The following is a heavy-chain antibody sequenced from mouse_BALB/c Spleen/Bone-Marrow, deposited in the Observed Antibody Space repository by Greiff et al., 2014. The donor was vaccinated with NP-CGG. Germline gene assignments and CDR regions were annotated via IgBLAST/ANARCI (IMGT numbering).Heavy chain of an antibody. V-gene: IGHV1-87*01. CDR3: ARGAPFDY. J-gene: IGHJ2*01. CDR1: GYTFTSYW. CDR2: IYPGDGDT. Sequence: QVQLQQSGAELARPGASVKLSCKASGYTFTSYWMQWVKQRPGQGLEWIGAIYPGDGDTTYTQKFKGKATLTADKSSSTAYMQFSSLASEDSAVYYCARGAPFDYWGQGTTLTVSS.